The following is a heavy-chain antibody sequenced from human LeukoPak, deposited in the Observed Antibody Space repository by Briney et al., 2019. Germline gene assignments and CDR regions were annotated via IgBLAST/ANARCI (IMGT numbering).Heavy chain of an antibody. CDR3: ARGSSVATPLPTDYFDY. CDR2: IIPIFGIA. Sequence: SVKVSCKASGYTFTSYAMNWVRQAPGQGLEWMGRIIPIFGIANYAQKFQGRVTITADKSTSTAYMELSSLRSEDTAVYYCARGSSVATPLPTDYFDYWGQGTLDTVSS. J-gene: IGHJ4*02. D-gene: IGHD5-12*01. V-gene: IGHV1-69*04. CDR1: GYTFTSYA.